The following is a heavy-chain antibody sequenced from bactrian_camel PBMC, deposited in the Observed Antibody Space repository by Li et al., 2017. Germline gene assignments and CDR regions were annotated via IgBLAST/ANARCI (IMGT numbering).Heavy chain of an antibody. CDR2: LYTFGRTT. Sequence: QLVESGGGSVEAGGSLRLSCEAPGHVIGYWYMGWFRQAPGKERGGVAALYTFGRTTRYADSVKGRFTISQDDAKNTVYLQMNSLKPEDTAMYYCAAVTGTMWCNFERACDYWGRGTQVTVS. D-gene: IGHD6*01. CDR1: GHVIGYWY. J-gene: IGHJ4*01. CDR3: AAVTGTMWCNFERACDY. V-gene: IGHV3-3*01.